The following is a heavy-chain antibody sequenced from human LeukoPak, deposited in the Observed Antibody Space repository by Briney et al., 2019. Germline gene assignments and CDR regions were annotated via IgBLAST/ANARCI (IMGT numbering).Heavy chain of an antibody. CDR1: GFTVSNNY. D-gene: IGHD3-9*01. CDR2: IYSGGST. J-gene: IGHJ6*02. V-gene: IGHV3-53*01. CDR3: ARVHILTFGVNGMDV. Sequence: PGGSLRLSCAASGFTVSNNYMSWVRQAPGKGLEWVSVIYSGGSTYYADSVKGRFTISRDNSKNTLYLQMNSLRAEDTAVYYCARVHILTFGVNGMDVWGQGTTVTVSS.